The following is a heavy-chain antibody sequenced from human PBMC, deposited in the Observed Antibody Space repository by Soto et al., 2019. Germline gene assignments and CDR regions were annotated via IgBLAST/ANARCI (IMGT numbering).Heavy chain of an antibody. D-gene: IGHD3-10*01. V-gene: IGHV3-74*01. J-gene: IGHJ4*02. CDR3: AKESYYYGSGSFGY. Sequence: GGSLRLSCAASGFSFSHYWMHWVRQAPGKGLVWVSRISPDGRTTTYADSVKGRFTISRDNSKNTLYLQMNSLRAEDTAVYYCAKESYYYGSGSFGYWGQGTLVTVSS. CDR1: GFSFSHYW. CDR2: ISPDGRTT.